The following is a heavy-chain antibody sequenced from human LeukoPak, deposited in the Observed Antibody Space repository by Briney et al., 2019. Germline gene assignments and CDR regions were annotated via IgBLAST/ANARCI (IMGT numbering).Heavy chain of an antibody. V-gene: IGHV4-4*07. J-gene: IGHJ4*02. CDR3: GRDRPDFWRGYYTGIEPYFVN. CDR1: GGSISSYY. D-gene: IGHD3-3*01. Sequence: PSETLSLTCTLSGGSISSYYWSWIRQPAGEGLEGIGRIYTSGSTNYNTSLKGRVTMSVDTSKNHLSLTLSSVTAADPAGYFCGRDRPDFWRGYYTGIEPYFVNWGQGDLGTVSS. CDR2: IYTSGST.